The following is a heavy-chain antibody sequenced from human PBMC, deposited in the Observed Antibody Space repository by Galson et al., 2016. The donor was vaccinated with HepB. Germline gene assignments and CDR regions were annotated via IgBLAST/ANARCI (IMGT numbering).Heavy chain of an antibody. CDR2: SYGDGRT. Sequence: SLRLSCAAYGLPVSNDYMSWVRQAPGKGLKWVSVSYGDGRTYYAESVKGRFTISRDTSKNTVFLQMNSLRGEDTAVYFCARGGYYDSSGSLRYWGQGTLVTVSS. CDR3: ARGGYYDSSGSLRY. V-gene: IGHV3-53*01. CDR1: GLPVSNDY. D-gene: IGHD3-22*01. J-gene: IGHJ4*02.